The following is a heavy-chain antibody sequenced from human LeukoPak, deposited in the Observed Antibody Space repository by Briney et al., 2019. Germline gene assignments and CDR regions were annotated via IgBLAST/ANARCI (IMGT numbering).Heavy chain of an antibody. J-gene: IGHJ5*02. CDR1: GYTFTGHY. CDR2: INPNSGGT. D-gene: IGHD3-3*01. V-gene: IGHV1-2*02. CDR3: ARSYDFWSGPPFDP. Sequence: ASVKVSCKASGYTFTGHYMHWVRQAPGQGLEWMGWINPNSGGTKYAQKFQGRVTLTRDTSISTAYMELSRLRCDDTAVYYCARSYDFWSGPPFDPWGQGTLVTVSP.